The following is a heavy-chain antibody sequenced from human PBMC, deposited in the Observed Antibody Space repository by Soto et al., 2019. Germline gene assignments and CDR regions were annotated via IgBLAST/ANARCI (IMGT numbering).Heavy chain of an antibody. CDR3: AAASSTSGGYYGMDV. V-gene: IGHV1-58*02. Sequence: QMQLVQSGPEVKKPGTSVKVSCKTSGFTFTSSAIQWVRQARGQGLEWIGWIVVGSGHTNHAQKFKERVTITRDMSTSTAYMELSSLRSEDTAVYYCAAASSTSGGYYGMDVWGQGTTVTVSS. J-gene: IGHJ6*02. CDR2: IVVGSGHT. CDR1: GFTFTSSA. D-gene: IGHD3-16*01.